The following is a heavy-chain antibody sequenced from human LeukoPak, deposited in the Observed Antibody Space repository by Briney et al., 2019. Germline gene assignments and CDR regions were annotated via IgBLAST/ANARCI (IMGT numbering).Heavy chain of an antibody. D-gene: IGHD3-10*01. CDR3: ARTLRVWFGELPTPNFDY. V-gene: IGHV3-48*04. CDR2: ISSSGSTI. Sequence: GGSLRLSCEASGFTFSSYWMSWVRQAPGKGLEWVSYISSSGSTIYYADSVKGRFTISRDNAKNSLYLQMNSLRAEDTAVYYCARTLRVWFGELPTPNFDYWGQGTLVTVSS. J-gene: IGHJ4*02. CDR1: GFTFSSYW.